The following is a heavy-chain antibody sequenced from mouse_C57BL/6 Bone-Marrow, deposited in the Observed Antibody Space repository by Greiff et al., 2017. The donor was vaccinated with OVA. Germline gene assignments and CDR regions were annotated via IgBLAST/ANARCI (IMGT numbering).Heavy chain of an antibody. CDR3: TTDYGQTGFDY. J-gene: IGHJ2*01. V-gene: IGHV14-4*01. D-gene: IGHD1-1*02. CDR2: IDPENGDT. Sequence: EVKVVESGAELVRPGASVKLSCTASGFNIKDDYMHWVKQRPEQGLEWIGWIDPENGDTEYASKFQGKATITADTSSNTAYLQLSSLTSEDTAVYYCTTDYGQTGFDYWGQGTTLTVSS. CDR1: GFNIKDDY.